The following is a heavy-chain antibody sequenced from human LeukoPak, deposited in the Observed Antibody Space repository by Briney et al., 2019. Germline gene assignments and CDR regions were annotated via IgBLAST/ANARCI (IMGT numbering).Heavy chain of an antibody. CDR2: IYYSGST. V-gene: IGHV4-59*01. CDR3: ARGHSGYSSGWNNSFDP. CDR1: GGSISSYY. J-gene: IGHJ5*02. Sequence: SETLSLTCTVSGGSISSYYWSWIRQPPGKGLEWIGYIYYSGSTNYNPSLKSRVTISVDTSKNQFSLKLSSVTAADTAVYYCARGHSGYSSGWNNSFDPWGQGTLVTVSS. D-gene: IGHD6-19*01.